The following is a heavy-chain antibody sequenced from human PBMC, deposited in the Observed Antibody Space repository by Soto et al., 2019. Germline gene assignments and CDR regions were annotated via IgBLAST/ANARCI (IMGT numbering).Heavy chain of an antibody. D-gene: IGHD3-10*01. CDR2: IWYDGSNK. CDR3: AGFNGSGSYTSFGFDY. CDR1: GFTFSSYG. J-gene: IGHJ4*02. V-gene: IGHV3-33*01. Sequence: PGGSLRLSCAASGFTFSSYGMHWVRQAPGKGLEWVAVIWYDGSNKYYADSVKGRFTISRDNSKNTLYLQMNSLRAEDTAVYYCAGFNGSGSYTSFGFDYWGQRTLVTGSS.